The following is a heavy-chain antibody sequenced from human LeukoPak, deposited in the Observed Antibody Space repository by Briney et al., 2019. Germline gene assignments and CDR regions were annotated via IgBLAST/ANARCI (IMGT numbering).Heavy chain of an antibody. V-gene: IGHV4-39*01. D-gene: IGHD3-22*01. CDR3: ARRRYYSDTSGSQGYYMDV. CDR1: GGSISSSSYY. Sequence: SETLSLTCTVSGGSISSSSYYWGWIRQPPGKGLEWIGSIYYSGSTYYNPSLKSRVTIFVDTSKNQVSLKLRSVTAADTAVYYCARRRYYSDTSGSQGYYMDVWGKGTTVTVSS. CDR2: IYYSGST. J-gene: IGHJ6*03.